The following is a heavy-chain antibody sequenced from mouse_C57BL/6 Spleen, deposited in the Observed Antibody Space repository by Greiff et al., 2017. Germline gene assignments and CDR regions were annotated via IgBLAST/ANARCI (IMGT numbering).Heavy chain of an antibody. Sequence: QVQLQQPGAELVRPGSSVKLSCKASGYTFTSYWMHWVKQRPIQGLEWIGNIDPSDSETHYNQKFKDKATLTVDKSSSTAYMQLSSLTSEDSAVYYCESAPKEVYFDYWGQGTTLTVSS. V-gene: IGHV1-52*01. J-gene: IGHJ2*01. CDR2: IDPSDSET. CDR1: GYTFTSYW. CDR3: ESAPKEVYFDY.